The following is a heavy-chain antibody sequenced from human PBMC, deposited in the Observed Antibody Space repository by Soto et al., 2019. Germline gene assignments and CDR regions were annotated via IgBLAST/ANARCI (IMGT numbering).Heavy chain of an antibody. CDR1: GYTFTSYY. CDR2: IYYNGGT. Sequence: SCKASGYTFTSYYMHWIRQAPGKGPEWIGYIYYNGGTNYNPPHKSRANILLDTSTNQFSLTLNSVTAADTAVYYCARDGGQGRGVIGHYWGRGILVTVSS. J-gene: IGHJ4*02. CDR3: ARDGGQGRGVIGHY. V-gene: IGHV4-59*01. D-gene: IGHD3-16*02.